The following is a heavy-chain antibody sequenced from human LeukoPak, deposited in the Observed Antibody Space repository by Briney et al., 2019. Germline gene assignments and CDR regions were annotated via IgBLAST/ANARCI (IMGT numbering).Heavy chain of an antibody. J-gene: IGHJ4*02. CDR3: ATTYYYDSSGYYLGPYYFDY. CDR2: IYHSGST. V-gene: IGHV4-30-2*01. D-gene: IGHD3-22*01. CDR1: GGSISSGGYS. Sequence: PSETLSLTCAVSGGSISSGGYSWSWIRQPPGEGLEWIGYIYHSGSTYYNPSLKSRVTISVDRSKNQFSLKLSSVTAADTAVYYCATTYYYDSSGYYLGPYYFDYWGQGTLVTVSS.